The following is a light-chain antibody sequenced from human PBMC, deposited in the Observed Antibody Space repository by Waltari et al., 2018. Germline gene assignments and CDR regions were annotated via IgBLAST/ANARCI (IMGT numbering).Light chain of an antibody. J-gene: IGKJ1*01. V-gene: IGKV3-20*01. CDR1: QRVGRS. Sequence: EIVLTQSPGTLSLSPGERATLACRASQRVGRSLAWYQHKPGQAPRLLIYDASRRATGIPDRFSGSGSGTDFSLTISTLEPEEYAVYDCQHYVRLPATFGQGTKVE. CDR2: DAS. CDR3: QHYVRLPAT.